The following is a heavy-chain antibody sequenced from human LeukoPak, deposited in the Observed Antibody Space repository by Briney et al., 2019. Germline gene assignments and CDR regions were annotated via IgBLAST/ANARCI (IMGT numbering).Heavy chain of an antibody. D-gene: IGHD4-23*01. V-gene: IGHV3-7*01. CDR2: IKQDGSEK. CDR3: AREVTPYY. CDR1: GFTFSDYY. Sequence: PGGSLRLSCAASGFTFSDYYMSWVRQPPGKGLEWVANIKQDGSEKYYVDSVKGRFTISRDNAKNSLFLQMNSLRAEDTAVYYCAREVTPYYWGQGTLVTVSS. J-gene: IGHJ4*02.